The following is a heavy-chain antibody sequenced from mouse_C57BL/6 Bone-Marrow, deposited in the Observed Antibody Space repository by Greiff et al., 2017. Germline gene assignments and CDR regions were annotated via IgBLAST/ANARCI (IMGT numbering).Heavy chain of an antibody. V-gene: IGHV1-81*01. Sequence: VQLQQSGAELARPGASVKLSCKASGYTFTSYGISWVKQRTGQGLEWIGEIYPRSGNTYYNEKFKGKATLTADKSSSTAYMELRSLTSEDSAVYFCARGSYGNYGVFDYWGQGTTLTVSS. CDR1: GYTFTSYG. CDR3: ARGSYGNYGVFDY. J-gene: IGHJ2*01. D-gene: IGHD2-1*01. CDR2: IYPRSGNT.